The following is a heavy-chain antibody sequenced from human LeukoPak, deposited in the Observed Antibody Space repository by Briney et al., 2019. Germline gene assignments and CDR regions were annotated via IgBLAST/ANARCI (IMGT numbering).Heavy chain of an antibody. V-gene: IGHV4-4*07. J-gene: IGHJ4*02. D-gene: IGHD3-3*01. Sequence: SETLSLTCTVSGGSISSYYWSWIRQPAGKGLEWIGRIYTSGSTNYNPSLKSRVTMSVATSKNQFSLKLSSVTAADTAVYYCARGFIEWLLLDYWGQGTLVTVSS. CDR2: IYTSGST. CDR3: ARGFIEWLLLDY. CDR1: GGSISSYY.